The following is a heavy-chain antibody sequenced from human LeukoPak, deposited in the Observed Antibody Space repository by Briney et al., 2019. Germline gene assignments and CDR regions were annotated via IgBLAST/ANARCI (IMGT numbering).Heavy chain of an antibody. J-gene: IGHJ4*01. CDR3: ARGADYSNYIYPF. CDR2: VDPNSGGT. D-gene: IGHD4-11*01. Sequence: GASVKVSCKASGYIFSGYYIHWVRQAPGQGLEWMGWVDPNSGGTHYAQRFQGRVTMSTDTSINTAYMELSSLRSVDTALYFCARGADYSNYIYPFWGHGTLVSVSS. CDR1: GYIFSGYY. V-gene: IGHV1-2*02.